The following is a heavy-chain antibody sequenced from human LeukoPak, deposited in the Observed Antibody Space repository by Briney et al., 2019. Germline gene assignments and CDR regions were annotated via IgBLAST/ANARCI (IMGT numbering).Heavy chain of an antibody. Sequence: SETLSLTCTVSGGSISSYYWSWIRQPQGMGLEWIGYIYDSGSTNYNSSLKSRVTMSVDTSKNQFSLKLSSLTAADTALYYCARHRMGYSYGLYDYWGQGTLVTVSS. V-gene: IGHV4-59*08. CDR3: ARHRMGYSYGLYDY. J-gene: IGHJ4*02. D-gene: IGHD5-18*01. CDR2: IYDSGST. CDR1: GGSISSYY.